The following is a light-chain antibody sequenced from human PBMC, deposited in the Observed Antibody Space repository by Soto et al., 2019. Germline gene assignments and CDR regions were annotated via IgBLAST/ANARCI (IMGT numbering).Light chain of an antibody. CDR1: SSDVGGYKY. Sequence: QSALTQPASVSGSPGQSITISCTGTSSDVGGYKYVSWYQQHPGKDPKLMIYDVSNRPSGVSNRFSGSRSGNTASLTISGLQAEDEADYYCSSYTSISTLVFGIGTKLTVL. V-gene: IGLV2-14*01. CDR3: SSYTSISTLV. CDR2: DVS. J-gene: IGLJ1*01.